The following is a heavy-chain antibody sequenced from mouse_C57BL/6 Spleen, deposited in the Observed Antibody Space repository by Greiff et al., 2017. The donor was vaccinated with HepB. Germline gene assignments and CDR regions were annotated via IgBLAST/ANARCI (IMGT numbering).Heavy chain of an antibody. CDR3: ARGGYYGSSWGYFDY. CDR2: IHPNSGST. Sequence: QVQLQQPGAELVKPGASVKLSCKASGYTFTSYWMHWVKQRPGQGLEWIGMIHPNSGSTNYNEKFKSKATLTVDKSSSTAYMQLSSLTSEDSAVYCCARGGYYGSSWGYFDYWGQGTTLTVSS. CDR1: GYTFTSYW. D-gene: IGHD1-1*01. V-gene: IGHV1-64*01. J-gene: IGHJ2*01.